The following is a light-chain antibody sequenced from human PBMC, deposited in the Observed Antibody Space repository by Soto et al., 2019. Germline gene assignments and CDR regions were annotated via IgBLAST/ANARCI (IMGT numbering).Light chain of an antibody. Sequence: EIVLTQSPGPLSLSPGERATLSCRASQSVSSSYLAWYQQKPGQAPRLLLYGASSRATGIPDRFSGSGSGTDFTLTISRLEPEDFAVYYCQQYGTSPWTFGQGTNVEIK. CDR3: QQYGTSPWT. V-gene: IGKV3-20*01. CDR2: GAS. CDR1: QSVSSSY. J-gene: IGKJ1*01.